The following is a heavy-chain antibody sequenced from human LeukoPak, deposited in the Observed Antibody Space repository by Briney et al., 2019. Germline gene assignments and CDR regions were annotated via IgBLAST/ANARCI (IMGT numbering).Heavy chain of an antibody. J-gene: IGHJ6*03. Sequence: GGSLRLSWAASGFTFSDYYMSWIRQAPGKGLEWVSVIYSGGSTNYADSVKGRFTISRDNFKNTLYLQMNSLRAEDTAVYYCAKVKVVPATRYYYYMDVWGKGTTVTISS. V-gene: IGHV3-66*02. D-gene: IGHD2-2*01. CDR1: GFTFSDYY. CDR2: IYSGGST. CDR3: AKVKVVPATRYYYYMDV.